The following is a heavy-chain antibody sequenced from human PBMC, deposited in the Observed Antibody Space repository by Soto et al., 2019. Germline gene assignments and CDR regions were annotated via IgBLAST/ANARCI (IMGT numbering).Heavy chain of an antibody. J-gene: IGHJ4*02. CDR3: ARLTYYDSTGRFDY. CDR2: VYYSGYT. V-gene: IGHV4-59*01. D-gene: IGHD3-22*01. Sequence: PSETLSLTCTVSGGSISSFHWSWIRQPPGRGLEWIGYVYYSGYTNYNPSLKSRVAMSIDTSKSQFSLRLNSVTAADTAVYYCARLTYYDSTGRFDYWGQGIQVTVS. CDR1: GGSISSFH.